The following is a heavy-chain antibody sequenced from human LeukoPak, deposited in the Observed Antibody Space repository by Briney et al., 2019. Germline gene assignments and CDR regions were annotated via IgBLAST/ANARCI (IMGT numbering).Heavy chain of an antibody. CDR2: INPNSSGT. Sequence: ASVKVSCKASGYTFTGYYMHWVRQAPGQGLEWMGWINPNSSGTNYAQKFQGRVTMTRDTSISTAYMELSRLRSDDTAVYYCARVGDYYDSSGDFDYWGQGTLVTVSS. CDR3: ARVGDYYDSSGDFDY. J-gene: IGHJ4*02. CDR1: GYTFTGYY. V-gene: IGHV1-2*02. D-gene: IGHD3-22*01.